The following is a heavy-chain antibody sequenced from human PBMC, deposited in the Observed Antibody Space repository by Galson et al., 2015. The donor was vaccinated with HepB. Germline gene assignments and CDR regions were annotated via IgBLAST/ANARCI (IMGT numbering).Heavy chain of an antibody. D-gene: IGHD6-13*01. V-gene: IGHV3-9*01. CDR1: GFTFDDYA. Sequence: SLRLSCAASGFTFDDYAMHWVRQAPGKGLEWVSGISWNSGYIDYADSVKGRFTIPRDNAKNSLYLQMNSLRAEDTALYYCAKDQGSTSWYKWFDPWGQGTLVTVSS. CDR2: ISWNSGYI. CDR3: AKDQGSTSWYKWFDP. J-gene: IGHJ5*02.